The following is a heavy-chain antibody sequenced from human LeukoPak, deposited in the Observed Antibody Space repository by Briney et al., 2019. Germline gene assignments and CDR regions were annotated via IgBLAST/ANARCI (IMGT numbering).Heavy chain of an antibody. CDR2: ISFDGTNT. Sequence: GGSLRLSCETSGLTFSSYGMHWVRQAPGKGLQWVAVISFDGTNTVYLDSVKGRFTISRDNSKNTLYLQMNSLTSEDTATYYCAKEKGWELLRSYIDFWGQGTLVTVYS. CDR3: AKEKGWELLRSYIDF. V-gene: IGHV3-30*18. CDR1: GLTFSSYG. D-gene: IGHD1-26*01. J-gene: IGHJ4*02.